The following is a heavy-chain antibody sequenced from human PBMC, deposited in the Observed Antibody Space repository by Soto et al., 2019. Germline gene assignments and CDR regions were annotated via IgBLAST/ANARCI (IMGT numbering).Heavy chain of an antibody. V-gene: IGHV3-30*18. CDR2: ISYDGNNG. CDR1: GFTFSYFG. J-gene: IGHJ3*02. Sequence: PGGSLRLSCAASGFTFSYFGMHWVRQVPGKGLEWVALISYDGNNGYYADSVKGRFTISRDKSKNTLYLQMTSLRVEDTAVYYCAKDKLSSTDAFDTWGQGTMVTVSS. CDR3: AKDKLSSTDAFDT.